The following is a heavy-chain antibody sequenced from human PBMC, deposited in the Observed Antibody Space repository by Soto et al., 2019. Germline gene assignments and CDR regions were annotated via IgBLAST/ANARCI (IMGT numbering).Heavy chain of an antibody. D-gene: IGHD3-10*01. Sequence: SETLSLTCTVSGGSISSGGYYWSWIRQHPGKGLEWIGYIYYSGSTYYNPSLKSRVTISVDTSKNQFSLKLSSVTAADTAVYYCARAQPGNYYGSGRPNWFDPWGQGTLVTVSS. CDR1: GGSISSGGYY. J-gene: IGHJ5*02. V-gene: IGHV4-31*03. CDR2: IYYSGST. CDR3: ARAQPGNYYGSGRPNWFDP.